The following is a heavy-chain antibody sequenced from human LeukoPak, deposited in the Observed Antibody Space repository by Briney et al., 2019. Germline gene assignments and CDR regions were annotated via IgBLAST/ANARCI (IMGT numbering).Heavy chain of an antibody. CDR3: ARGDSSGYWEGFFDY. Sequence: ASVKVSCKASGYTFTSYRISWVRQAPGQGLEWMGWISAYNGNTNYAQKLQGRVTMTTDTSTSTAYMELRSLRSDDTAVYYCARGDSSGYWEGFFDYWGQGTLVTVSS. J-gene: IGHJ4*02. CDR2: ISAYNGNT. V-gene: IGHV1-18*01. D-gene: IGHD3-22*01. CDR1: GYTFTSYR.